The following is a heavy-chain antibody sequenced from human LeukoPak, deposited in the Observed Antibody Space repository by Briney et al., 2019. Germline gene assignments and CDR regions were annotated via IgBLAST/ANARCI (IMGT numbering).Heavy chain of an antibody. J-gene: IGHJ6*02. CDR1: GFTFSRFP. V-gene: IGHV3-74*01. CDR3: VQSGGMDV. Sequence: GGSLRLSCAASGFTFSRFPMHWVREAPGKGLVWVSRINSDGISTNYADSVKGRFTISRDNSKNTLYLQMNSLRAEDTAVYYCVQSGGMDVWGQGTTVTVSS. CDR2: INSDGIST.